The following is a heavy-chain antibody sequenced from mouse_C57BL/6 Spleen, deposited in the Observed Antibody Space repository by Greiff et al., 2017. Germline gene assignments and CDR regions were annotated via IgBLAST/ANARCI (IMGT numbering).Heavy chain of an antibody. CDR2: ILPGRGST. CDR1: GYTFTGYW. J-gene: IGHJ3*01. V-gene: IGHV1-9*01. Sequence: QVQLQQSGAELMKPGASVKLSCKATGYTFTGYWIEWVKQRPGHGLEWIGEILPGRGSTNYNEQFKGKATFTADTSSNTAYMQLSSLPTEDSAIYYCASEPRQLRPRFAYWGQGTLVTVSA. D-gene: IGHD3-2*02. CDR3: ASEPRQLRPRFAY.